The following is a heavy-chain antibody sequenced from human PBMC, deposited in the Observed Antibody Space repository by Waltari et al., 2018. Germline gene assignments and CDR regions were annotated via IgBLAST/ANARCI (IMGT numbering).Heavy chain of an antibody. CDR1: GFTFSRNN. D-gene: IGHD3-16*01. Sequence: QVQLVESGGGVVQPGGSLRLSCAASGFTFSRNNIHWVRRAPGKGCGWVAFMPYDGSNKYYADSVTGRFTISRDNSKSTQYLEMNSLRADDTAVYYCAKDMGLGRYSFDYWGQGTLVTVSS. V-gene: IGHV3-30*02. J-gene: IGHJ4*02. CDR2: MPYDGSNK. CDR3: AKDMGLGRYSFDY.